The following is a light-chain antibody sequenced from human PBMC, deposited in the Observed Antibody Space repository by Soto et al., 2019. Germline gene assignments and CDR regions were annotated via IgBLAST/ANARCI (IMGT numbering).Light chain of an antibody. CDR2: SNR. J-gene: IGLJ3*02. Sequence: QAVVTQPPSVSGAPGQRVTLSCTGSTSNVGAGYDVHWYQHLPGAAPKLLIYSNRNRPSGVPDRFSASKSGTSASLAITGLQAEDEADYFCQSYDNSLNGGVFGGGTKLTVL. V-gene: IGLV1-40*01. CDR3: QSYDNSLNGGV. CDR1: TSNVGAGYD.